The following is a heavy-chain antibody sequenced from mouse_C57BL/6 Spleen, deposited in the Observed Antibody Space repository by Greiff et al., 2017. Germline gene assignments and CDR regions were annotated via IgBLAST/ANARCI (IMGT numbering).Heavy chain of an antibody. V-gene: IGHV1-7*01. D-gene: IGHD2-2*01. CDR2: INPSSGYT. CDR1: GYTFTSYW. J-gene: IGHJ4*01. Sequence: VQLQQSGAELAKPGASVKLSCKASGYTFTSYWMHWVKQRPGQGLEWIGYINPSSGYTKYNQKFKDKATLTADKSSSTAYMQLSSLTYEDSAGYSCARGLYGYHDFARDYWGQGTSVTVSS. CDR3: ARGLYGYHDFARDY.